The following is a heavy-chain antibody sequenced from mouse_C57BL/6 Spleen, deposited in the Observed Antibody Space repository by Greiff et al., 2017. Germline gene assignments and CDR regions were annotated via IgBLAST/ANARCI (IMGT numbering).Heavy chain of an antibody. J-gene: IGHJ2*01. V-gene: IGHV5-4*01. CDR1: GFTFSSYA. D-gene: IGHD2-4*01. CDR2: ISDGGSYT. Sequence: DVKLVESGGGLVKPGGSLKLSCAASGFTFSSYAMSWVRQTPEKRLEWVATISDGGSYTYYPDNVKGRFTISRDNAKNNLYLQMSHLKSEDTAMYYCAREGGYYDYDDYWGQGTTLTVSS. CDR3: AREGGYYDYDDY.